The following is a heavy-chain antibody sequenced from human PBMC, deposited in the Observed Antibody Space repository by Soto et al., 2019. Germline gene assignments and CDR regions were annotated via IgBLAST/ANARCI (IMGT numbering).Heavy chain of an antibody. V-gene: IGHV3-23*01. Sequence: EVQLLESGGGLVQPGGSLRLSCAASGFTFSTYAMSWVRQAPGKGLEWVSVIRSSGDRTYYADSVKGRFTISRDNSKNTLYMQMNSLRAEDTAVYYCAKQQGPGTPYYYAMDVW. J-gene: IGHJ6*01. D-gene: IGHD1-1*01. CDR1: GFTFSTYA. CDR3: AKQQGPGTPYYYAMDV. CDR2: IRSSGDRT.